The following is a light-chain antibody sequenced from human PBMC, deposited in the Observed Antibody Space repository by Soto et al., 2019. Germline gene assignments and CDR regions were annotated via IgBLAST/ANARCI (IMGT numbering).Light chain of an antibody. Sequence: EIVLTQSPAILSLSPGERATLSCRASQSVGTYLDWYQQKLGQAPRLLIYDASNRATAIPARFSGSGSGTDFTLTISSLEPEDFAVYYCQQRVNWLTFGGGTKVEL. J-gene: IGKJ4*01. CDR2: DAS. CDR3: QQRVNWLT. V-gene: IGKV3-11*01. CDR1: QSVGTY.